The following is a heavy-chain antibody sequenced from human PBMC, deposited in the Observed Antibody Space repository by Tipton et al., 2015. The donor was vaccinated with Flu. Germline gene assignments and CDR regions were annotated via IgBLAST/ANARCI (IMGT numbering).Heavy chain of an antibody. CDR1: GGSISRYY. V-gene: IGHV4-4*07. D-gene: IGHD5-12*01. Sequence: TLSLTCTVSGGSISRYYWSWIRQPAGKGLEWIGRIFTIGGTNYNPSLQSRVTMSVDTSKNQFSLKLSSVTAADTAGYYCARDLRGYRGYTGGDAFDVWGQGTMVTVSS. J-gene: IGHJ3*01. CDR2: IFTIGGT. CDR3: ARDLRGYRGYTGGDAFDV.